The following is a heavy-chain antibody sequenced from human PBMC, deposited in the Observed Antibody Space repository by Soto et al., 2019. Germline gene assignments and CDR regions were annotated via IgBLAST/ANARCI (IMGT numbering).Heavy chain of an antibody. CDR2: ISAHNDNT. J-gene: IGHJ4*02. CDR1: GYTFTSYG. V-gene: IGHV1-18*01. D-gene: IGHD1-1*01. CDR3: ARGRYGDY. Sequence: GPGVRKPGASVKVSCKGSGYTFTSYGIAWVRQAPGQGLEWMGWISAHNDNTNYAQKVQGRVTVTRDTSTSTAYMELRNLRSDATAVYYCARGRYGDYWGQGALVTVSS.